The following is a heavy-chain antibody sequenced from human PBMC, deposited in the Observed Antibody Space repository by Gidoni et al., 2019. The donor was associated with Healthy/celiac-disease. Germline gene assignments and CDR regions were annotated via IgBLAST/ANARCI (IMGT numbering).Heavy chain of an antibody. Sequence: QVQLVQSGAEVKKPGASVKVSCKASGYTFTSYAMHWVRQAPGQKLEWMGWINAGNGNTKYSQKFQGRVTSTRDTSASTAYMELSSLRSEDTAVYYCARGGYGLVGELLDWGQGTLVTVSS. CDR2: INAGNGNT. CDR1: GYTFTSYA. D-gene: IGHD3-10*01. J-gene: IGHJ4*02. CDR3: ARGGYGLVGELLD. V-gene: IGHV1-3*01.